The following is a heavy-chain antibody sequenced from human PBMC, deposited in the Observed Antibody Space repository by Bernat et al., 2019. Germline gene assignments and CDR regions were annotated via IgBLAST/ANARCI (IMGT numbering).Heavy chain of an antibody. J-gene: IGHJ4*02. CDR1: GFTFSSYA. CDR2: ISGSGGST. V-gene: IGHV3-23*01. Sequence: EVQLLESGGGLVQPGGSLRLSCAASGFTFSSYAMSWVRQAPGKGLEWVSAISGSGGSTYYADAVKGRFTISRDNSKNTLYLQMNSLRAEDTAVYYCAKVGGGLVVYTHWGQGTLVTVSS. D-gene: IGHD2-8*02. CDR3: AKVGGGLVVYTH.